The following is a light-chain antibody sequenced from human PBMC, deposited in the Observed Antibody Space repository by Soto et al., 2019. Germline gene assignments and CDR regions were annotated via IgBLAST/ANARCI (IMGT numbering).Light chain of an antibody. V-gene: IGKV3-20*01. Sequence: EIVLTQSPGTLSLSPGERATLSCRASQSVSSSYLAWYQQKPGQAPRLLIYGASSRATGIPDRFSGSGSGTDFTLTNSRLEPEDFAVYYCQQYGSSQSFGQGTKVEIK. CDR3: QQYGSSQS. J-gene: IGKJ1*01. CDR1: QSVSSSY. CDR2: GAS.